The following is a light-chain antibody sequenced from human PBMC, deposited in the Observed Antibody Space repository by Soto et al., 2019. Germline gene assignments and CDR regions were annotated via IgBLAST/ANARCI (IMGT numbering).Light chain of an antibody. CDR3: CSYAGSSTWV. V-gene: IGLV2-23*01. J-gene: IGLJ3*02. Sequence: QSALTQPASVSGSPGQSITISCTGTSSDVGSYNLVSWYQHHPGKAPKLLIYEGSKRPSGVPNRFSGSRSGNTASLTISGLQAEDEADYHCCSYAGSSTWVFGGGTKLTV. CDR2: EGS. CDR1: SSDVGSYNL.